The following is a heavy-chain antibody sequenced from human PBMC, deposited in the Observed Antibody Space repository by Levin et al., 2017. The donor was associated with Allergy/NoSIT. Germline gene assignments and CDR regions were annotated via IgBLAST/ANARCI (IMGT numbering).Heavy chain of an antibody. D-gene: IGHD6-6*01. V-gene: IGHV1-2*06. Sequence: ASVKVSCKASGYTFTGYYMHWVRQAPGQGLEWMGRINPNSGGTNYAQKFQGRVTMTRDTSISTAYMELSRLRSDDTAVYYCARDWRIAARGWQQIDYWGQGTLVTVSS. J-gene: IGHJ4*02. CDR3: ARDWRIAARGWQQIDY. CDR1: GYTFTGYY. CDR2: INPNSGGT.